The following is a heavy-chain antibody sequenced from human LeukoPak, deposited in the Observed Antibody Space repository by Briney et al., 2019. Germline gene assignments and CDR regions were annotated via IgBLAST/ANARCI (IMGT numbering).Heavy chain of an antibody. CDR3: ARDSSRGIAAAP. Sequence: ASVKASCKASGYTFTGYYMHWARQAPGQGLEWMGWINPNSGGTNYAQKFQGRVTMTRDTSISTAYMELSRLRSDDTAVYYCARDSSRGIAAAPWGQGTLVTVSS. CDR1: GYTFTGYY. CDR2: INPNSGGT. V-gene: IGHV1-2*02. D-gene: IGHD6-13*01. J-gene: IGHJ5*02.